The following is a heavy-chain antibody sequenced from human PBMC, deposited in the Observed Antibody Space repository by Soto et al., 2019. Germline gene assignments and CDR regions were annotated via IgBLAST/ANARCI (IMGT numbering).Heavy chain of an antibody. Sequence: GGSLRLSCAASVFTFSYYYMSWIRQAPGKGLEWVSYISSSSSYTNYADSVKGRFTISRDNAKNSLYLQMNSLRAEDTAVYYCARGGHLGYCSGGSCLAFDIWGQGTMVTVSS. J-gene: IGHJ3*02. CDR3: ARGGHLGYCSGGSCLAFDI. CDR2: ISSSSSYT. CDR1: VFTFSYYY. D-gene: IGHD2-15*01. V-gene: IGHV3-11*06.